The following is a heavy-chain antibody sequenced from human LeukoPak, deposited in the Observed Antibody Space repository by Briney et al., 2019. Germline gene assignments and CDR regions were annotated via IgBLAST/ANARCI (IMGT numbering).Heavy chain of an antibody. V-gene: IGHV3-23*01. D-gene: IGHD2-2*01. CDR2: ISGSGGST. CDR3: ARDGSSTCGMDV. CDR1: GFTFSSYA. J-gene: IGHJ6*02. Sequence: TGGSLRLSCAASGFTFSSYAMSWVRQAPGKGLEWVSAISGSGGSTYYADSVKGRFTISRDNSKNTLYLQMNSLRVEDTAVYYCARDGSSTCGMDVWGQGTTVTVSS.